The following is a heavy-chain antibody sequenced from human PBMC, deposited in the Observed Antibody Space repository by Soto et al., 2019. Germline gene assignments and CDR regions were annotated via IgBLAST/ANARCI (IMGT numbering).Heavy chain of an antibody. Sequence: QVQLLQSGAEVRQPGASVKVSCKASGYTFSTYGSSWVRQAPGQGREMMSWISGYNGDTNYAQKVQGRLTMTTDTSKSTAYMELRSLRADDTAVYYCVRDRKLAAAGTFFDHWGHGTLVTVSS. V-gene: IGHV1-18*01. J-gene: IGHJ4*01. CDR3: VRDRKLAAAGTFFDH. CDR2: ISGYNGDT. CDR1: GYTFSTYG. D-gene: IGHD6-13*01.